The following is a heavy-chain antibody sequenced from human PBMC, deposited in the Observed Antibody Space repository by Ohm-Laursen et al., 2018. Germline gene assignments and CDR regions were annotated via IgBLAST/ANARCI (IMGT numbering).Heavy chain of an antibody. CDR3: AKDYNPFLYGMDV. CDR1: GFTFSSYS. J-gene: IGHJ6*02. D-gene: IGHD5-24*01. CDR2: ISSSSSYI. V-gene: IGHV3-21*04. Sequence: GSLRLSCAASGFTFSSYSMNWVRQAPGKGLEWVSSISSSSSYIYYADSVKGRFIISRDNAKNSLYLQMNSLRAEDTALYYCAKDYNPFLYGMDVWGQGTTVTVSS.